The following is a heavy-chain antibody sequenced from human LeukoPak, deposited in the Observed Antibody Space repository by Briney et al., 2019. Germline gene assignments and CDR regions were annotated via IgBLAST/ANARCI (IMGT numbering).Heavy chain of an antibody. V-gene: IGHV4-59*01. J-gene: IGHJ4*02. D-gene: IGHD3-22*01. CDR2: IYYSGST. CDR1: GGSLSSYY. CDR3: ARGDYYDSSGPLDY. Sequence: SETLSLTCILSGGSLSSYYWSWIRQPPGKGLEWIGYIYYSGSTNYNPSLKSRVTISVDTSKHQFSLKLSSVTAADTAVYYCARGDYYDSSGPLDYWGQGTLVTVSS.